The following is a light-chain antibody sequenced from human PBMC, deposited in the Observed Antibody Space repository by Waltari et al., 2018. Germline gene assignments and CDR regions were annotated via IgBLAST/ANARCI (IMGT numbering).Light chain of an antibody. CDR2: GAS. J-gene: IGKJ3*01. CDR1: QSVLYSSNNKNS. CDR3: HQYYNTPFT. V-gene: IGKV4-1*01. Sequence: DIVMTQSPDSLAVSLGERATINCKSSQSVLYSSNNKNSLSWYQQKPGPPPKLLTSGASTRESGVPDRFSGSGSGTDFTLTISSLQAEDVAVYYCHQYYNTPFTFGPGTKVDIK.